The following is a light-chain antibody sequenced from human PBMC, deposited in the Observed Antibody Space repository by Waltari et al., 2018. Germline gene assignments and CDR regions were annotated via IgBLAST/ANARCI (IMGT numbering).Light chain of an antibody. CDR1: QSLVDSDGSTY. CDR2: KVS. Sequence: DVMLTQSPLSLPVTLGQPASISCRSSQSLVDSDGSTYLSWFQQRSGQSPRRLIYKVSNRDYGVPDRFSGSGSGTDFTLKISRVEAEYVGVYYCMQGTHWPSTFGQGTKLEIK. V-gene: IGKV2-30*01. J-gene: IGKJ2*01. CDR3: MQGTHWPST.